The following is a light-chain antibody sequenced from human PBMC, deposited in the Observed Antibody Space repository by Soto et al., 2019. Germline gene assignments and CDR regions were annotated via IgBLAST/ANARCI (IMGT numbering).Light chain of an antibody. CDR3: QQYGSSPPIT. V-gene: IGKV3-20*01. Sequence: EFVFTQSPGTLSLSPGERATLSCRASQTVRNNYLAWYQQKPGQAPRLLIYDASSRATGIPDRFSGSGSGTDFTLTISRLEPEDFAVYYCQQYGSSPPITFGQGTRLEIK. CDR1: QTVRNNY. CDR2: DAS. J-gene: IGKJ5*01.